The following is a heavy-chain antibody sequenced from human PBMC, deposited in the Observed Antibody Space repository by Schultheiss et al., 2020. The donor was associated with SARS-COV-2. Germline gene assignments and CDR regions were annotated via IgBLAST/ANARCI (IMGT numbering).Heavy chain of an antibody. CDR1: GFTFSSYA. V-gene: IGHV3-33*06. D-gene: IGHD6-19*01. CDR2: IWYDGSNK. J-gene: IGHJ6*02. CDR3: AKVEASSGWSLYYGMDV. Sequence: GGSLRLSCAASGFTFSSYAMHWVRQAPGKGLEWVAVIWYDGSNKYYADSVKGRFTISRDNSKNTLYLQMNSLRAEDTAVYYCAKVEASSGWSLYYGMDVWGQGTTVTVSS.